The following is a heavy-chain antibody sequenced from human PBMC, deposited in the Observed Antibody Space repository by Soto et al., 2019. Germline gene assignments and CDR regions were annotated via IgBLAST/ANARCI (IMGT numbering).Heavy chain of an antibody. CDR3: AVPSSGSFDY. D-gene: IGHD3-10*01. CDR1: GGSISSSSYY. Sequence: QLQLQESGPGLVKPSETLSLTCTVSGGSISSSSYYWGWIRQPPGKGLEWIGSIYYSGSTYYNPSLKSLVPISVDTSKNQFSLKLSSVTAADTAVYYCAVPSSGSFDYWGQGTLVTVSS. J-gene: IGHJ4*02. CDR2: IYYSGST. V-gene: IGHV4-39*01.